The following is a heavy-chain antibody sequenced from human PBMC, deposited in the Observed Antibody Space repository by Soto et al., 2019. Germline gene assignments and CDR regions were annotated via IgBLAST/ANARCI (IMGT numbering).Heavy chain of an antibody. CDR1: GYTFTSYG. CDR2: ISAYNGNT. J-gene: IGHJ6*02. V-gene: IGHV1-18*04. Sequence: ASVKVSCKASGYTFTSYGISWVRQAPGQGLEWMGWISAYNGNTNYAQKLQGRVTMTTDTSTSTAYMELRSLRSDDTAVYYCARRYDDFWSGYVYYYYYGMDVWGQGTMVTVS. D-gene: IGHD3-3*01. CDR3: ARRYDDFWSGYVYYYYYGMDV.